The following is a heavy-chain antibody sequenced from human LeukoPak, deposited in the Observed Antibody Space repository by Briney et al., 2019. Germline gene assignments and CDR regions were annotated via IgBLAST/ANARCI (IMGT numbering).Heavy chain of an antibody. CDR2: IYPDDSDT. D-gene: IGHD4-17*01. V-gene: IGHV5-51*01. CDR3: ARSGYREYGDSGVDY. Sequence: GESLKISRKGSGYSFTSYWIGWVRQMPGKGLEWMGIIYPDDSDTRYSPSFQGQVTISADKSISIAYLQWSSLKASDTAMYYCARSGYREYGDSGVDYWGQGTLVTVSS. J-gene: IGHJ4*02. CDR1: GYSFTSYW.